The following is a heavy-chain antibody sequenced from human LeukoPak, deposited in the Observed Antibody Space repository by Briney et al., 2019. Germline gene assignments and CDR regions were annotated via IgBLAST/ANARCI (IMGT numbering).Heavy chain of an antibody. J-gene: IGHJ4*02. CDR3: ARGFCTSGHCYNDFDY. D-gene: IGHD2-15*01. V-gene: IGHV1-69*06. CDR2: IIPMSNTV. Sequence: ASVNVSCKASGYTFSIYSISWVRQAPGLGLEWMGRIIPMSNTVDYEQRFQDRVTITADKSTGTAYMELSSLRSDDTAVYYCARGFCTSGHCYNDFDYWGQGTQVTVSS. CDR1: GYTFSIYS.